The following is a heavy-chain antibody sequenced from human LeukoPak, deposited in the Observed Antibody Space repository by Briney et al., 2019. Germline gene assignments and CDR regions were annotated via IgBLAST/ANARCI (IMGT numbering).Heavy chain of an antibody. CDR1: GGSISSGSW. V-gene: IGHV4-4*02. CDR2: IYHSGST. J-gene: IGHJ3*02. CDR3: GHYRGTAAGRGGAFDI. Sequence: SETLSLTCAVSGGSISSGSWWSWVRQPPGKGLEWIGEIYHSGSTNYNPSLKSRVTISVDKSKNQFSLKLSSVTAADTAVYYCGHYRGTAAGRGGAFDIWGPGTMVTVFS. D-gene: IGHD6-13*01.